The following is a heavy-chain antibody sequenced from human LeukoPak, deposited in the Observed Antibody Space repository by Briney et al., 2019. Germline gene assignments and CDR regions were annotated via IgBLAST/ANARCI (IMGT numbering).Heavy chain of an antibody. D-gene: IGHD3-10*01. CDR3: ARDSDYYGSGSYEVGGQGFDY. V-gene: IGHV4-61*02. J-gene: IGHJ4*02. CDR1: GGSISSGSYY. CDR2: IYTSGST. Sequence: IPSETLSLTCTVSGGSISSGSYYWSWIRQPAGKGLEWIGRIYTSGSTNYNPSLKSRVTMSVDTSKNQFSLKLSSVTAADTAVYYCARDSDYYGSGSYEVGGQGFDYWGQGTLVTVSS.